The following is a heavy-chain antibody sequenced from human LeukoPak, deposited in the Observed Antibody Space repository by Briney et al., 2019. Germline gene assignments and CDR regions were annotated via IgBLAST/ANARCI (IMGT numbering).Heavy chain of an antibody. Sequence: ASVKVSCKASGYTFTSYDINWVRQATGQGLEWMGWMNPNSGNTGYAQKFQGRVTITRNTSISTAYMELSSLRSEDMAVYYCARSLGYSYGYSFDYWGQGTLVTVSS. D-gene: IGHD5-18*01. CDR1: GYTFTSYD. V-gene: IGHV1-8*03. CDR3: ARSLGYSYGYSFDY. J-gene: IGHJ4*02. CDR2: MNPNSGNT.